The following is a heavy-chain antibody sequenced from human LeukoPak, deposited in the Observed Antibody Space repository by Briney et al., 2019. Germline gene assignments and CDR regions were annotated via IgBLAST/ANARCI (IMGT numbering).Heavy chain of an antibody. Sequence: SETLSLTRTVSGGSISSGSYYWSRIRQPAGKGLEWIGRIYTSGSTNYNPSLKSRVTISVDTSKNQFSLKLSSVTAADTAVYYCARSCSSTSCFNWFDPWGQGTLVTVSS. CDR1: GGSISSGSYY. V-gene: IGHV4-61*02. J-gene: IGHJ5*02. D-gene: IGHD2-2*01. CDR2: IYTSGST. CDR3: ARSCSSTSCFNWFDP.